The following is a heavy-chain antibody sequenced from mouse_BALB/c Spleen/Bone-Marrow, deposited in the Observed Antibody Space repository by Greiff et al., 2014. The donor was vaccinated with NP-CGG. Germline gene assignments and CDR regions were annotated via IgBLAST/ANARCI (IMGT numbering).Heavy chain of an antibody. D-gene: IGHD1-1*01. CDR3: APYYYGSSQFAY. Sequence: VQLKHSGAELVKPGASVKLSCTASGFNIKDTYMHWVKQRPERGLEWIGRIDPANGNTKYDPKFQGKATITADTSSNTAYLQLSRLTSEDTAVYFCAPYYYGSSQFAYWGQGTLVTVSA. CDR1: GFNIKDTY. V-gene: IGHV14-3*02. CDR2: IDPANGNT. J-gene: IGHJ3*01.